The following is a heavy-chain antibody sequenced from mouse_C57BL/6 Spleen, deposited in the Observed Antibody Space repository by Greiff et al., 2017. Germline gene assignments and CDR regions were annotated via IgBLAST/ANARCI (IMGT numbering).Heavy chain of an antibody. CDR1: GFTFSNYW. J-gene: IGHJ1*03. CDR2: IRLKSDNYAT. V-gene: IGHV6-3*01. D-gene: IGHD2-5*01. CDR3: TRSNYLWYVDV. Sequence: EVQLVESGGGLVQPGGSMKLSCVASGFTFSNYWMNWVRQSPEKGLEWVAQIRLKSDNYATHYAESVKGRFTISRDDSKSSVYLQMNNLRAEDTGIYYCTRSNYLWYVDVWGTGTTVTVSS.